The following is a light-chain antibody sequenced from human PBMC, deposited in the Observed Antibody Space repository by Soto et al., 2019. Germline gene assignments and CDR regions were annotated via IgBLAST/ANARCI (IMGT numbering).Light chain of an antibody. J-gene: IGLJ2*01. V-gene: IGLV2-14*01. CDR3: SSYTIRSTVV. CDR1: SNDVGGYKY. CDR2: EVT. Sequence: QSALTQPASVSGSPGQSITISGNGTSNDVGGYKYVSWYQQHPGKAPKLMIYEVTNRPSGVSDRFSGSKSGNTASLTISGLQAEDEADYYCSSYTIRSTVVFGGGTKLTVL.